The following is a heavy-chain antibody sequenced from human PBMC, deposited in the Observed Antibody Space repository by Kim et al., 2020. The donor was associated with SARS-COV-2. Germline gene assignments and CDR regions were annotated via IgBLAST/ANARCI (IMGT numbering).Heavy chain of an antibody. D-gene: IGHD2-2*01. J-gene: IGHJ4*02. V-gene: IGHV4-39*01. CDR3: ARLYCSSTSCYFYFDY. Sequence: SLKSRVTISVDTSKNQCSLKLSSVTAADTAVYYCARLYCSSTSCYFYFDYWGQGTLVTVSS.